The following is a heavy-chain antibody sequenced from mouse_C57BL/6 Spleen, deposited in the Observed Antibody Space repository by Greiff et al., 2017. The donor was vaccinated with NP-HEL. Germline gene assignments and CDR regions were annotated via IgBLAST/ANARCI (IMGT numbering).Heavy chain of an antibody. Sequence: VQLQQPGAELVRPGTSVKLSCKASGYTFTSYWMHWVKQRPGQGLEWIGVIDPSDSYTNYNQKFKGKATLTVDTSSSTAYMQLSSLTSEDSAVYYCARRFYDGYYFDYWGQGTTLTVSS. CDR2: IDPSDSYT. CDR1: GYTFTSYW. J-gene: IGHJ2*01. D-gene: IGHD2-3*01. CDR3: ARRFYDGYYFDY. V-gene: IGHV1-59*01.